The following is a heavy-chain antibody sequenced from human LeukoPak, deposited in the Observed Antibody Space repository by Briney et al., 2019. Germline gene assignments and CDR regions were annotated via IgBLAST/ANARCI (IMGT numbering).Heavy chain of an antibody. CDR1: GGSISSSSYY. CDR2: IYYSGST. Sequence: PSETLSLTCTVSGGSISSSSYYWGWIRQPPGEGLEWIGSIYYSGSTYYNPSLKSRVTISVDTSKNQFSLKLSSVTAADTAVYYCARIGRYFDWLLGDYWGQGTLVTVSS. CDR3: ARIGRYFDWLLGDY. D-gene: IGHD3-9*01. J-gene: IGHJ4*02. V-gene: IGHV4-39*07.